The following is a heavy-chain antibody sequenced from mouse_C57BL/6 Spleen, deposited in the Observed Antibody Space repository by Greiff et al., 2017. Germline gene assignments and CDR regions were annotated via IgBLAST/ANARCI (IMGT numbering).Heavy chain of an antibody. D-gene: IGHD1-1*01. CDR1: GFTFSDYY. CDR3: AREGGSSRYYAMDY. J-gene: IGHJ4*01. V-gene: IGHV5-16*01. Sequence: DVQLQESEGGLVQPGSSMKLSCTASGFTFSDYYMAWVRQVPEKGLEWVANINYDGSSTYYLDSLKSRFIISRDNAKNILYLQMSSLKSEDTATYYCAREGGSSRYYAMDYWGQGTSVTVSS. CDR2: INYDGSST.